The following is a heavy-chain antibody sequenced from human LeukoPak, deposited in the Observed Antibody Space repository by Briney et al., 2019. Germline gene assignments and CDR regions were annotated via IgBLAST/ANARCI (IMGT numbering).Heavy chain of an antibody. D-gene: IGHD6-13*01. V-gene: IGHV3-33*01. CDR2: VWDDGSK. CDR1: GFTFSSYG. CDR3: ARDLEQLDSFDY. Sequence: PGGSLRLSCAASGFTFSSYGMQWVRQAPGKGREWVAVVWDDGSKYYADSVKGRFTISRDNSKNTLYLQMNSLRAEDTAVYYCARDLEQLDSFDYWGQRTLVTVSS. J-gene: IGHJ4*02.